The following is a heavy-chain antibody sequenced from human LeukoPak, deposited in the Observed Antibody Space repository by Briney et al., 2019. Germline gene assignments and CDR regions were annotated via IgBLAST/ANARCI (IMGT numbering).Heavy chain of an antibody. D-gene: IGHD3-9*01. Sequence: SETLSLTCTVSGGSISSDYWSWMRQPPGKGLEWIAFLHYSGTINYNPSLKSRVTISVDTSKSQFSLKLSSVTAADTAVYYCARRAIYYFDYWGQGTLVTVSS. V-gene: IGHV4-59*12. J-gene: IGHJ4*02. CDR2: LHYSGTI. CDR3: ARRAIYYFDY. CDR1: GGSISSDY.